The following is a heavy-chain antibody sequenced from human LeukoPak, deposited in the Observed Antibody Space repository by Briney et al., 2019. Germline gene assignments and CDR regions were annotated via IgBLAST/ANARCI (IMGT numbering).Heavy chain of an antibody. CDR1: GFNFNNAW. V-gene: IGHV3-15*07. D-gene: IGHD3-22*01. CDR3: TRVSNRDDSSDFDC. Sequence: GGSLRLSCAASGFNFNNAWMNWVRQAPGKGLEWVGRIRSNAYGGATESAAPVTVRFTISRDDSENTLYLQMNSLKIEDTAVYYCTRVSNRDDSSDFDCWGQGTLVTVSS. CDR2: IRSNAYGGAT. J-gene: IGHJ4*02.